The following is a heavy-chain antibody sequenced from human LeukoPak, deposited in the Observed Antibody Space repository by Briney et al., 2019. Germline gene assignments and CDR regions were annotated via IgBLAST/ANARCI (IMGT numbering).Heavy chain of an antibody. CDR1: GGSISSYY. Sequence: PSETLSLTCTVSGGSISSYYWSWIRQPPGKGLEWIGYIYTSGSTNYNPSLKSRVTISVDTSKNQFSLKLSSVTAADTAVYCCARTNWACFDYWGQGTLVTVSS. V-gene: IGHV4-4*09. D-gene: IGHD7-27*01. J-gene: IGHJ4*02. CDR3: ARTNWACFDY. CDR2: IYTSGST.